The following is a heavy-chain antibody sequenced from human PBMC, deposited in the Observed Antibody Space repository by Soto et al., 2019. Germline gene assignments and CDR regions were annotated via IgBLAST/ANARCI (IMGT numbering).Heavy chain of an antibody. V-gene: IGHV4-30-4*01. CDR3: ARVAKLLWFGELRL. Sequence: TLSLTCTVSGGSISSGDYYWSWIRQPPGKGLEWIGYIYYSGSTYYNPSLKSRVTISVDTSKNQFSLKLSSVTAADTAVYYCARVAKLLWFGELRLWGQGTLVTVSS. J-gene: IGHJ4*02. CDR1: GGSISSGDYY. CDR2: IYYSGST. D-gene: IGHD3-10*01.